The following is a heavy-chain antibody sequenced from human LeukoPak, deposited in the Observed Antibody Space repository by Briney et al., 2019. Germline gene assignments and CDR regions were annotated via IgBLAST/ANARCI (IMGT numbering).Heavy chain of an antibody. Sequence: GGSLRLSCAASGFTFSNAWMSWVHQAPGKGLEWVGRIKSKTNGGTTDYAAPVEGRFTISRDDSTSTLYLEMNSLKTEDTAVYYCTTFRVGPADDYWGQGTLVTVSS. D-gene: IGHD3-3*01. V-gene: IGHV3-15*01. CDR2: IKSKTNGGTT. J-gene: IGHJ4*02. CDR1: GFTFSNAW. CDR3: TTFRVGPADDY.